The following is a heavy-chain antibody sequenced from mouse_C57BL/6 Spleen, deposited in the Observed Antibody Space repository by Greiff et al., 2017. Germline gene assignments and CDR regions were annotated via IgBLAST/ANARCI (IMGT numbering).Heavy chain of an antibody. CDR3: ARIYYDYDEFYAMDY. J-gene: IGHJ4*01. CDR1: GYTFTSYW. D-gene: IGHD2-4*01. Sequence: QVQLKQPGAELVKPGASVKLSCKASGYTFTSYWMHWVKQRPGQGLEWIGMIHPNSGSTNYNEKFKSKATLTVDKSSSTAYMQLSSLTSEDSAVYYCARIYYDYDEFYAMDYWGQGTSVTVSS. V-gene: IGHV1-64*01. CDR2: IHPNSGST.